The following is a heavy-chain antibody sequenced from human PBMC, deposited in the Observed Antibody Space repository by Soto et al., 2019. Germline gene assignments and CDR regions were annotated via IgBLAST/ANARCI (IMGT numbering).Heavy chain of an antibody. CDR2: LYYSGST. D-gene: IGHD3-10*01. V-gene: IGHV4-59*01. Sequence: PSETLSLTCTASGVSITTNYLRWIRQPPGKGLEWIGYLYYSGSTNSSPSLKSRFTMSIDTSKNHYSLKVTSVTAADTAVYYCVRGGVPTDRGNNWFAPWGQGILVTSP. CDR3: VRGGVPTDRGNNWFAP. CDR1: GVSITTNY. J-gene: IGHJ5*02.